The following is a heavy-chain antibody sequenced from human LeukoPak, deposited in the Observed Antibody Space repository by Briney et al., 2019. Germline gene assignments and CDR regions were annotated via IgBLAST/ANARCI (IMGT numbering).Heavy chain of an antibody. J-gene: IGHJ3*02. CDR3: AKVKYDSQRGAFDI. CDR2: IRYDGSNK. Sequence: GGSLRLSCAASGFTFSSYGMHWVRQAPGKGLEWVAFIRYDGSNKYYAGSVKGRFTISRDNSKNTLYLQMNSLRAEDTAVYYCAKVKYDSQRGAFDIWGQGTMVTVSS. CDR1: GFTFSSYG. D-gene: IGHD3-22*01. V-gene: IGHV3-30*02.